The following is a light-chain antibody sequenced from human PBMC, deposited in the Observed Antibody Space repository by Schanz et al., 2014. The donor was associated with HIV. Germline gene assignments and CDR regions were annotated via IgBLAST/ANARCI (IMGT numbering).Light chain of an antibody. J-gene: IGLJ2*01. CDR2: DVR. Sequence: QSVLTQPASVSGSPGQSITISCRGTSSDIGGSDYVSWYQQHPGRAPKVLIYDVRDRPSGVSNRFSGSKSGNTASLTISGLQAEDEADYYCSSHAGRSSFVVFGGGTKLTVL. CDR1: SSDIGGSDY. CDR3: SSHAGRSSFVV. V-gene: IGLV2-14*03.